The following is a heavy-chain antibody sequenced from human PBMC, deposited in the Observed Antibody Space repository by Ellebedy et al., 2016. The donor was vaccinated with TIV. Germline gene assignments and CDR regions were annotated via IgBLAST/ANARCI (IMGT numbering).Heavy chain of an antibody. V-gene: IGHV4-59*01. CDR2: IYDSGSA. CDR3: ASGAIPYDSSGYFAY. J-gene: IGHJ4*02. Sequence: MPAETLSLTCTVSRASMRGYFWSWIRLAPGIGLEWSGDIYDSGSANYNPSLAGRVTMSVDTSTHQFSLRMNSVTSADTAVYYCASGAIPYDSSGYFAYWGQGTLVTVSS. D-gene: IGHD3-22*01. CDR1: RASMRGYF.